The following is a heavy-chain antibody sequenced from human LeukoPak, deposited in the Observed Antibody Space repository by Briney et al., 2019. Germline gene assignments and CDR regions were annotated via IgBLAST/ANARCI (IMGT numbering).Heavy chain of an antibody. V-gene: IGHV3-15*07. CDR2: IKPKTDGETT. Sequence: GGSLRLSCTASGFTFSGYSMNWVRQAPGKGLEWVGRIKPKTDGETTEYAAPVKDRFSISRDDSKSMMYLQMNSLKTEDTAVYYCITPLPYSAQGGQGTLVTVSS. J-gene: IGHJ4*02. CDR3: ITPLPYSAQ. CDR1: GFTFSGYS. D-gene: IGHD2-21*01.